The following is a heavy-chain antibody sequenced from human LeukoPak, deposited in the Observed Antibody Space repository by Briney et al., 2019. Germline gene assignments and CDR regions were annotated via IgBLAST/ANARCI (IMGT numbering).Heavy chain of an antibody. Sequence: RTSETLSLTCTVSGDSISSYYWSWIRQPPGKGLEWIGYIYYIGSNNYNPSLKSRVTISVDTSKNQFSLKLSSVTAADTAVYYCARDYAFDIWGQGTMVTVSS. J-gene: IGHJ3*02. CDR1: GDSISSYY. CDR2: IYYIGSN. V-gene: IGHV4-59*01. CDR3: ARDYAFDI.